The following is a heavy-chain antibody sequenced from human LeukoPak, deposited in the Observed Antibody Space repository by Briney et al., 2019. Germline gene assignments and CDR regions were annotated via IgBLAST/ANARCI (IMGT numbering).Heavy chain of an antibody. J-gene: IGHJ4*02. CDR3: ARFKYSSSDLDY. CDR1: GFTFSSYG. CDR2: ISSSGSTI. D-gene: IGHD6-6*01. Sequence: PGGSLRLSCAASGFTFSSYGMNWVRQAPGKGLEWVSYISSSGSTIYYADSVKGRFTISRDNAKNSLYLQMNSLRAEDTAVYYCARFKYSSSDLDYWGQGTPVTVSS. V-gene: IGHV3-48*04.